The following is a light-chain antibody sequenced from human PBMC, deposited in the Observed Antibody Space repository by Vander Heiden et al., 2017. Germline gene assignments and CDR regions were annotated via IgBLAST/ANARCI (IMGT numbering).Light chain of an antibody. J-gene: IGKJ2*01. Sequence: DIHLTQSPSPISPSVGDSVPITCRASQGISNYLAWFQQKPGKVPKRLIYAASSLQSGVPSRFSGSGSGTEFTLTISSLQPEDFATYYCLQHDSYPYTFGQGTKLEIK. CDR1: QGISNY. V-gene: IGKV1-17*03. CDR3: LQHDSYPYT. CDR2: AAS.